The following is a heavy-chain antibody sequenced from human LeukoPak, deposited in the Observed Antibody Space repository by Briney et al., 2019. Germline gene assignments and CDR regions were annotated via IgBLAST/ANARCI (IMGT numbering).Heavy chain of an antibody. CDR1: GFTFNSYS. CDR3: ARSMGSMDV. V-gene: IGHV3-48*01. D-gene: IGHD2/OR15-2a*01. CDR2: ISSSSSTT. Sequence: GGSLRLSCAASGFTFNSYSMNWVRQAPGKGLEWVSYISSSSSTTYYADSVKGRFTISRANAKNSLYLQMNSLRVEDTAVYYCARSMGSMDVWGQGTTVTVSS. J-gene: IGHJ6*02.